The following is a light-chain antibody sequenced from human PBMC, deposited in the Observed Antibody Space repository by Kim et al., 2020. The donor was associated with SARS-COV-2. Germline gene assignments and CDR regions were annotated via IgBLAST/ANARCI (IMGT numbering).Light chain of an antibody. CDR3: QVWDSRSETQV. V-gene: IGLV3-21*01. CDR2: YDS. CDR1: NIRTRS. J-gene: IGLJ3*02. Sequence: SYELTQPPSMSVAPGKTATITCEGDNIRTRSVHWYQHQPGQAPVVVIYYDSDRPSGIPERFSASNSGNTATLTTSRVEAGDEADYYCQVWDSRSETQVFG.